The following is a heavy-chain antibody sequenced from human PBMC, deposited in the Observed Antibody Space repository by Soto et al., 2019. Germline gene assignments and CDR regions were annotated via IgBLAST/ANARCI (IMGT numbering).Heavy chain of an antibody. CDR2: FDPEDGET. D-gene: IGHD5-12*01. J-gene: IGHJ4*02. CDR3: ASLLRGYSGTGDY. V-gene: IGHV1-24*01. Sequence: ASVKVSCTVSGYTLTELSMHWVRQAPGKGLEWMGGFDPEDGETIYAQKFQGRVTMTADESTSTAYMELSSLRSEDTAVYYCASLLRGYSGTGDYWGQGTLVTVSS. CDR1: GYTLTELS.